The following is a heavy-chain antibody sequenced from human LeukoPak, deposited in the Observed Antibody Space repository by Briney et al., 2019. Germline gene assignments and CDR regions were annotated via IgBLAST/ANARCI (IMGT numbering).Heavy chain of an antibody. V-gene: IGHV4-30-4*08. CDR3: ARGYCSSTSCYRGAFDI. J-gene: IGHJ3*02. D-gene: IGHD2-2*01. Sequence: SETLSLTCTVSGGSISSGDYYWNWIRQPPGKGLEWIGYIYYSGSTYYNPSLKSRVGISIDTSKNQFSLKLSSVTAADTAVYYCARGYCSSTSCYRGAFDIWGQGTMVTVSS. CDR2: IYYSGST. CDR1: GGSISSGDYY.